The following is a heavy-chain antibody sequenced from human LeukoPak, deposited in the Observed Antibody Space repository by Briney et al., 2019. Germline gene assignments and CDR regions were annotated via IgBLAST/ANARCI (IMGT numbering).Heavy chain of an antibody. J-gene: IGHJ6*03. CDR3: ARHWKGFLGSRKYYMDV. CDR2: IYTSGST. CDR1: GGSISSYY. D-gene: IGHD6-13*01. V-gene: IGHV4-4*07. Sequence: PSETLSLTCTVSGGSISSYYWSWIRQPAGKGLEWIGRIYTSGSTNYNPSLKSRVTMSVDTSKNQFSLKLSSVTAADTAVYFCARHWKGFLGSRKYYMDVWGKGTTVTISS.